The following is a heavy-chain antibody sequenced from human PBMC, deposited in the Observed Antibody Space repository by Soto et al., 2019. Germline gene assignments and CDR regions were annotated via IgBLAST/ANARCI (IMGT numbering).Heavy chain of an antibody. D-gene: IGHD2-21*02. CDR1: GGSISSYY. Sequence: QVQLQESGPGLVKPSETLSLTCTVSGGSISSYYWSWIRQPPGKGLEWIGYIYYSASTNYSPSLKRRVTISVDTSKNQFSLNLSSVTAADTAVYYCARHLPYCGGDCYSLDYWGQGNLVTVSS. V-gene: IGHV4-59*08. J-gene: IGHJ4*02. CDR2: IYYSAST. CDR3: ARHLPYCGGDCYSLDY.